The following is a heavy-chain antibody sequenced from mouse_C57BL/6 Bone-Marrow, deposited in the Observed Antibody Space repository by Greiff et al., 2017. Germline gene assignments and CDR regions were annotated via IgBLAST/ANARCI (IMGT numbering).Heavy chain of an antibody. D-gene: IGHD2-1*01. J-gene: IGHJ4*01. CDR3: ARIYYGTPMDY. Sequence: DVMLVESGGGLVQPGGSLKLSCAASGFTFSDYYMYWVRQTPEKRLEWVAYISNGGGSTYYPDTVKGRFTISRDNAKNTLYLQMSRLKSEDTAMYYCARIYYGTPMDYWGQGTSVTVSA. CDR1: GFTFSDYY. V-gene: IGHV5-12*01. CDR2: ISNGGGST.